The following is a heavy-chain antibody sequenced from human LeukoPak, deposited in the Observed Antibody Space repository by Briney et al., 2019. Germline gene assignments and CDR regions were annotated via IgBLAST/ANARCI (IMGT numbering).Heavy chain of an antibody. Sequence: WVSAISGSGGSTYYADSVKGRFTISRDNSKNTLYLQMNSLRAEDTAVYYCAISGYSGFRSWGQGTLVTVSS. J-gene: IGHJ4*02. V-gene: IGHV3-23*01. CDR2: ISGSGGST. CDR3: AISGYSGFRS. D-gene: IGHD5-12*01.